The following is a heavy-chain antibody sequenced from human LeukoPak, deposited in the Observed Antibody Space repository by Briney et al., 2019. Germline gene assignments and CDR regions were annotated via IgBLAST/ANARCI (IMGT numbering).Heavy chain of an antibody. Sequence: PGGSLRLSCAASGFTFSDYYMSWIRQAPGKGLEWVSYISSSGSTIYYADSVKGRFTISRDNAKNSLYLQMNSLRAEDTAVYYCARDHSYGDYRNLYYFDYWGQGTLVTVSS. CDR3: ARDHSYGDYRNLYYFDY. CDR1: GFTFSDYY. CDR2: ISSSGSTI. J-gene: IGHJ4*02. D-gene: IGHD4-17*01. V-gene: IGHV3-11*04.